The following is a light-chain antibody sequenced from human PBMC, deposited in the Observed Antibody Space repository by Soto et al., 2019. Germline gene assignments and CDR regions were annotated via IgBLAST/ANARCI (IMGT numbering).Light chain of an antibody. CDR2: AAS. V-gene: IGKV1-39*01. Sequence: DIQMAQSPSSLSASVGDRVTITCRASQSISSYLNWYQRKPGKAPKLLIYAASSLQSGVPSRFSGSGSGTDFTLTISRLEPEDFAVYYCQQYGSSPTWTFGQGTKV. CDR1: QSISSY. J-gene: IGKJ1*01. CDR3: QQYGSSPTWT.